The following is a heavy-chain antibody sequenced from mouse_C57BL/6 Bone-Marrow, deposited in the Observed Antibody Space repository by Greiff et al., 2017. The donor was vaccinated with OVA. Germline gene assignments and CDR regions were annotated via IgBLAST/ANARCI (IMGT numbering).Heavy chain of an antibody. CDR2: IRSKSNNYAT. Sequence: DVMLVESGGGLVQPKGSLKLSCAASGFSFNTYAMNWVRQAPGKGLEWVARIRSKSNNYATYYADSVKDRFTISRDDSESMLYLQMNNLKTEDTAMYYCVRDYYGSSYTAWLAYWGQGTLVTVSA. V-gene: IGHV10-1*01. J-gene: IGHJ3*01. CDR3: VRDYYGSSYTAWLAY. D-gene: IGHD1-1*01. CDR1: GFSFNTYA.